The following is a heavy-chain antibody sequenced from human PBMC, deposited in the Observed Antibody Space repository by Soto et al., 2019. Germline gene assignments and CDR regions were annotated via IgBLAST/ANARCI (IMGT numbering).Heavy chain of an antibody. D-gene: IGHD4-17*01. Sequence: GGSLRLSCAASGFTFSDYYIHWIRRAPGKGLEWISYISGNGEIIQYAASARGRFTISRDNAENSVYLEMDSLRAEDTALYYCARDVDADLRTDCDYWGRGTLVTVSS. J-gene: IGHJ4*02. CDR3: ARDVDADLRTDCDY. CDR2: ISGNGEII. V-gene: IGHV3-11*01. CDR1: GFTFSDYY.